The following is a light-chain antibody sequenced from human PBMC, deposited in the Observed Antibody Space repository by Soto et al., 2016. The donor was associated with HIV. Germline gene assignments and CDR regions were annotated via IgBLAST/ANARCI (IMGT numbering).Light chain of an antibody. CDR2: PAS. V-gene: IGKV1-9*01. CDR3: QQSYITPRT. Sequence: DIQLTQSPSFLSASVGDRVTITCRASQGISTYLAWYQQKPGKAPKLLIYPASTLQSGVPSRFSGSGSRTEFTLTISSLQPEDFATYYCQQSYITPRTFGQGTKVEIK. J-gene: IGKJ1*01. CDR1: QGISTY.